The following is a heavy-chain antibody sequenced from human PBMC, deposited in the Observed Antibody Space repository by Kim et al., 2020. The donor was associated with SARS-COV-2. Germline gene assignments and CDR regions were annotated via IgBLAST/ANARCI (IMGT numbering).Heavy chain of an antibody. CDR1: GGSISSSSYY. V-gene: IGHV4-39*01. CDR3: ASASYDFWSGYYTGLLYYYYYGMDV. J-gene: IGHJ6*02. Sequence: SETLSLTCTVSGGSISSSSYYWGWIRQPPGKGLEWIGSIYYSGSTYYNPSLKSRVTISVDTSKNQFSLKLSSVTAADTAVYYCASASYDFWSGYYTGLLYYYYYGMDVWGQGTTVTVSS. CDR2: IYYSGST. D-gene: IGHD3-3*01.